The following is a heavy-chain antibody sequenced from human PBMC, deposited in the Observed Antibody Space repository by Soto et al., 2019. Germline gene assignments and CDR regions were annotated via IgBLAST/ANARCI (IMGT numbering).Heavy chain of an antibody. CDR1: GGSISSGDYY. J-gene: IGHJ4*02. CDR2: IFYSGTT. CDR3: ARHQLNSGYDFDY. V-gene: IGHV4-30-4*01. D-gene: IGHD5-12*01. Sequence: PSETLCLTCTVSGGSISSGDYYWSWIRQHPGKGLEWIGYIFYSGTTYYNPSLKSRVTISVDTSKNQFSLKLSSVTAADTAVYYCARHQLNSGYDFDYWGQGTLVTVSS.